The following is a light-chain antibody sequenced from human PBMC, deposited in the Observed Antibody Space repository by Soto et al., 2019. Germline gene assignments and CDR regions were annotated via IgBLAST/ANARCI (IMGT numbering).Light chain of an antibody. CDR3: SSYAGTNNPVI. J-gene: IGLJ2*01. CDR2: EVS. CDR1: SSDVGGYNY. V-gene: IGLV2-8*01. Sequence: QSALTQPPSASGSPGQSVTISCTGTSSDVGGYNYVSWYQQHPGKAPKFMIYEVSKRPSGVPDRFSGSKSGNTASLTVSGLQADDEAAYYCSSYAGTNNPVIFGGGTQLTVL.